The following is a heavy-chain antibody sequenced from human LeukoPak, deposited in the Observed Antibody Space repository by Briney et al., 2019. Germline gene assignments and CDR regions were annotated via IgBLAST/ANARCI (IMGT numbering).Heavy chain of an antibody. D-gene: IGHD5/OR15-5a*01. CDR1: GGSISTYY. Sequence: SETLSLTPTVSGGSISTYYWSWIRQSPGKGLECIGSVYYSGSTNYSPSLKSRVRISVDTSKNQFSLELSSVTAADTAVYYCAVNSTKHTFDIWGQGTMVTVSS. J-gene: IGHJ3*02. V-gene: IGHV4-59*08. CDR2: VYYSGST. CDR3: AVNSTKHTFDI.